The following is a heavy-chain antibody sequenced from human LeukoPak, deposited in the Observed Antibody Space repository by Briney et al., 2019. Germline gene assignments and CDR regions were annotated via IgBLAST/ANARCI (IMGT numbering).Heavy chain of an antibody. CDR1: RFSLSTSGMC. V-gene: IGHV2-70*11. J-gene: IGHJ4*02. Sequence: SGPTLVNPTQTLTLTCTFSRFSLSTSGMCVNWIRQPPGKALEWLARIDWDDDKYYSASLKTRLTISKDTSKNQMVLIMTNVDPVDTATYYCARRGYDPAGTQYYFDYWGQGTLVTVSS. CDR2: IDWDDDK. CDR3: ARRGYDPAGTQYYFDY. D-gene: IGHD5-12*01.